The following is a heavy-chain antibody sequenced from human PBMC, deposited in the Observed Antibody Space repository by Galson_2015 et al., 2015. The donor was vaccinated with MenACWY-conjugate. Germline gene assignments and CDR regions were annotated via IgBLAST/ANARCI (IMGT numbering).Heavy chain of an antibody. CDR1: GYTFSTYA. CDR3: AKDIAVDGMWYFDY. J-gene: IGHJ4*02. Sequence: SLRLSCAASGYTFSTYAMTWVRQAPGKGLEWVSSISSSGGRPYYADSVKGRFTISRDNSKNTLYLQMNNLRAEDTALYYCAKDIAVDGMWYFDYWGQGTLVTVSP. D-gene: IGHD6-19*01. V-gene: IGHV3-23*01. CDR2: ISSSGGRP.